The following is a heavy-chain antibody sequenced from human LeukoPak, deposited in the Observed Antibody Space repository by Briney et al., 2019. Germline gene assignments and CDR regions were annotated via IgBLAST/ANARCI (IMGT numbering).Heavy chain of an antibody. Sequence: GGSLRLSCAASGFTFSSYSMNWVRQAPGKGLEWVSSISSSSSYVYYADSVKGRFTISRDNAKNSLYLQMNSLISEDTAVYYCGRDQGYSDSVNWFDPGGQQTLVTVSS. V-gene: IGHV3-21*01. CDR3: GRDQGYSDSVNWFDP. D-gene: IGHD5-24*01. CDR2: ISSSSSYV. CDR1: GFTFSSYS. J-gene: IGHJ5*02.